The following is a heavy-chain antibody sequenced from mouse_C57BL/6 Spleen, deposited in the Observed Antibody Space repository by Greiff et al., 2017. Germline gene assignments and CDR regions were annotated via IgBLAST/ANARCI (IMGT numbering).Heavy chain of an antibody. CDR3: ARQGYYGSRGNWYFDV. D-gene: IGHD1-1*01. CDR1: EYEFPSHD. CDR2: INSDGGST. Sequence: EVKLMESGGGLVQPGESLKLSCESNEYEFPSHDMSWVRKTPETRLELVAAINSDGGSTYYPDTMERRFIISSDNTKKTLYLQMSSLRSEDTALYYCARQGYYGSRGNWYFDVWGTGTTVTVSS. V-gene: IGHV5-2*01. J-gene: IGHJ1*03.